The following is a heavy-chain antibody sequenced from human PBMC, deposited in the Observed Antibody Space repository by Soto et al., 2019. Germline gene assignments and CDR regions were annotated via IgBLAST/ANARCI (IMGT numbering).Heavy chain of an antibody. CDR3: ARAVAPYLGTWFDP. CDR2: ISRSGST. D-gene: IGHD3-16*01. Sequence: ALSLTCTVAGGSITSGNSYSWSWIRQPPGKGLEWIGSISRSGSTSYNPSLKGRVTMSVDKSKNQFSLNLSSVTAADMAVYYCARAVAPYLGTWFDPWGQGTLVTASS. J-gene: IGHJ5*02. CDR1: GGSITSGNSYS. V-gene: IGHV4-30-2*01.